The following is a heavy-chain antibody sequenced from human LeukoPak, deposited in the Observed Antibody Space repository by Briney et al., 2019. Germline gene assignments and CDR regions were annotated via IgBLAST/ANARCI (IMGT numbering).Heavy chain of an antibody. CDR1: GFTFSSYA. V-gene: IGHV3-30*04. J-gene: IGHJ4*02. Sequence: PGGSLRLSCAASGFTFSSYAMHWVRQAPGKGLEWVAVISYDGSNKYYADSVKGRFTISRDNSKTTLYLQMNSLRAEDTAVYYCASPSTDLEWTASIDYWGQGTLVTVSS. CDR3: ASPSTDLEWTASIDY. CDR2: ISYDGSNK. D-gene: IGHD3-3*01.